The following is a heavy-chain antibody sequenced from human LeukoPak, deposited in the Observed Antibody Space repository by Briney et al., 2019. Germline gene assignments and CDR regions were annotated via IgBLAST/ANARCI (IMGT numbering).Heavy chain of an antibody. D-gene: IGHD4-17*01. J-gene: IGHJ4*02. CDR3: AKDLGYGDYIDY. Sequence: KPGRSLRLSCAASGFTFSSYGMHWVRQAPGKGLEWVAVISYDGSNKYYADSVKGRFTISRDNSKNTLYLQMNSLRAEDTAVYYCAKDLGYGDYIDYWGQGTLVTVSS. V-gene: IGHV3-30*18. CDR1: GFTFSSYG. CDR2: ISYDGSNK.